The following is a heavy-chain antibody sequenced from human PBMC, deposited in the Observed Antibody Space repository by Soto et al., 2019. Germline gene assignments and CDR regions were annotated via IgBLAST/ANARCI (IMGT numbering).Heavy chain of an antibody. Sequence: GGSLRLSCAASGFTFSSYAMSWVRQAPGKGLEWVSAISGSGGSTYYADSVKGRFTISRDNSKNTLYLQMNSLRAEDTAVYYCAKTRHHYYYDSSGFPEYFQHWGQGTLVTVSS. V-gene: IGHV3-23*01. CDR1: GFTFSSYA. CDR3: AKTRHHYYYDSSGFPEYFQH. J-gene: IGHJ1*01. CDR2: ISGSGGST. D-gene: IGHD3-22*01.